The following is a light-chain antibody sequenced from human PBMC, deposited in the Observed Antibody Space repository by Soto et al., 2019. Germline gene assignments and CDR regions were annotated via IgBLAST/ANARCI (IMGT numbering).Light chain of an antibody. V-gene: IGKV1-33*01. Sequence: DIPMTQSPSSLSASVGDRVTITCQASQDISNYLNWYQQKPGKAPKLLIYDASNLETGVPSRFSGSGSGTXXXXXXXSLQPEDIATYYCQQYDNLPFTFGPGTKVDIK. CDR1: QDISNY. J-gene: IGKJ3*01. CDR3: QQYDNLPFT. CDR2: DAS.